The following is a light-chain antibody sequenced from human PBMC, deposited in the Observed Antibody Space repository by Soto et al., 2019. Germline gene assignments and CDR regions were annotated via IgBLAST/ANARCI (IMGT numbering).Light chain of an antibody. CDR1: SSDVGGYNY. CDR2: DVS. V-gene: IGLV2-14*03. Sequence: QSALTQPASLSGSPGQSITISCSETSSDVGGYNYVSWYQQHPGKAPKLMIYDVSNRPSGVSNRFSGSKSGNTASLTISGLQAEDEADYYCSSYRASSTTHYVFGTGTKVTVL. J-gene: IGLJ1*01. CDR3: SSYRASSTTHYV.